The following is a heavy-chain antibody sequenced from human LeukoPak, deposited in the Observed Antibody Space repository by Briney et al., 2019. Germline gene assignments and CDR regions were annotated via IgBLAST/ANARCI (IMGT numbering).Heavy chain of an antibody. V-gene: IGHV3-23*01. CDR3: ARDCRSTNCYTDY. CDR2: ISVSGSNT. D-gene: IGHD2-2*01. J-gene: IGHJ4*02. Sequence: GGSLRLSCAASGFTFSSYVMSWVRQAPGKGLEWVSGISVSGSNTYYADSVKGRFTISRDNSKNTLFLQMNSLRAEDTAVYYCARDCRSTNCYTDYWGQGTLVTVSS. CDR1: GFTFSSYV.